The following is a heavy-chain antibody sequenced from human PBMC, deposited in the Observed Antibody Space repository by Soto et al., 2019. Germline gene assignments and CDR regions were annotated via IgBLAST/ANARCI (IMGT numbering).Heavy chain of an antibody. V-gene: IGHV1-69*13. Sequence: GASVKVSCKASGGTFSSYAISWVRQAPGQGLEWMGGIIPIFGTANYAQKFQGRVTITADESTSTAYMELSSLRSEDTAVYYCARAGMVTAIAENAFDIWGQGTMVTVSS. CDR2: IIPIFGTA. CDR1: GGTFSSYA. CDR3: ARAGMVTAIAENAFDI. J-gene: IGHJ3*02. D-gene: IGHD2-21*02.